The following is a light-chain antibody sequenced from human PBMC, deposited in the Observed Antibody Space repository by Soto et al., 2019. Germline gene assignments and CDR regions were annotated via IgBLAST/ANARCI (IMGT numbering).Light chain of an antibody. V-gene: IGKV3-20*01. Sequence: EIVLTQSPGTLSLSPGERATLSCRASQSLSSSYLAWYQQKPGQPPRLLIYGASSRATGIPHMFSGSGSGTYFPLTISRLDAEDFAVYYCQQYGSSYTFGQGTKLEIK. CDR3: QQYGSSYT. CDR2: GAS. CDR1: QSLSSSY. J-gene: IGKJ2*01.